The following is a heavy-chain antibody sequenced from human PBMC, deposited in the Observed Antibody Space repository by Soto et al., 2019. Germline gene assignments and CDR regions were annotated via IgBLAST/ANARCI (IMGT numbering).Heavy chain of an antibody. D-gene: IGHD3-16*01. V-gene: IGHV1-18*01. CDR3: ARGGAYTNSFDY. CDR2: ISAYNANT. J-gene: IGHJ4*02. Sequence: AASVKVSCKASGYSFNKFAITWVRQAPGQGLEWMGWISAYNANTNYAQKLQGRVTMTTDTSTSTAYMELRSLRSDDTAVYYCARGGAYTNSFDYWGQGALVTVSS. CDR1: GYSFNKFA.